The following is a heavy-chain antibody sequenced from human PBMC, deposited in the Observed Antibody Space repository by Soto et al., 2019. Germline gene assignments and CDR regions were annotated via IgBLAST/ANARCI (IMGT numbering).Heavy chain of an antibody. CDR3: AIHVVLVYASGANSFDP. CDR1: GGSISSYY. D-gene: IGHD2-8*01. CDR2: IYYSGST. Sequence: QVQLQASGPGLVKPSETLSLTCSVSGGSISSYYWSCLRQPPGKGLEWIGYIYYSGSTNYNPSLNSRVTISVDTSKNQFSLNLRSATTANTAVYDCAIHVVLVYASGANSFDPWGQGTLVPVSS. V-gene: IGHV4-59*08. J-gene: IGHJ5*02.